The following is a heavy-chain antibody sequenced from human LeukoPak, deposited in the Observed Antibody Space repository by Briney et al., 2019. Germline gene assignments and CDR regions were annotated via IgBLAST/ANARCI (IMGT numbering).Heavy chain of an antibody. Sequence: SETLSLTCTVSGGSVSGYYWSWLLQPPGKGLEWIAYISHSGNTNYNPSLKSRVTISKDTSKNQFSLRLNSVTAADTAVYHCARGAGWYEYWGQGTLVTVSS. V-gene: IGHV4-59*02. D-gene: IGHD6-19*01. J-gene: IGHJ4*02. CDR2: ISHSGNT. CDR1: GGSVSGYY. CDR3: ARGAGWYEY.